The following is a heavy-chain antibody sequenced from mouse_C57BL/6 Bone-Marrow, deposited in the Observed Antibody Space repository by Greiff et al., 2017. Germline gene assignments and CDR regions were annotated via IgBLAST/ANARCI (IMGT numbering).Heavy chain of an antibody. V-gene: IGHV1-81*01. J-gene: IGHJ3*01. D-gene: IGHD2-2*01. CDR2: IYPRSGNT. CDR1: GYTFTSSG. Sequence: VQLQQSGAELARPGASVKLSCKASGYTFTSSGISWVKQRTGQGLEWIGEIYPRSGNTYYNEKFKGKATLTADKSSSTAYMELRSLTSEDSAVYFCAREGIYYGYDWFAYWGQGTLVTVSA. CDR3: AREGIYYGYDWFAY.